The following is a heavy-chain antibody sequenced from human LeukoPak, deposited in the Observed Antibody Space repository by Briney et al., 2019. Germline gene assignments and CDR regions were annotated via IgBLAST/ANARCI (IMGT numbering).Heavy chain of an antibody. D-gene: IGHD3-16*02. CDR3: AKVEGYDYVWGSYRPNYFDY. Sequence: GGSLRLSCAASGFTFSSYGMHWVRQAPGKGLEWVAFIRYDGSNKYYADSVKGRFTISRDNSKNTLYLQMNSLGAEDTAVYYCAKVEGYDYVWGSYRPNYFDYWGQGTLVTVSS. CDR2: IRYDGSNK. J-gene: IGHJ4*02. CDR1: GFTFSSYG. V-gene: IGHV3-30*02.